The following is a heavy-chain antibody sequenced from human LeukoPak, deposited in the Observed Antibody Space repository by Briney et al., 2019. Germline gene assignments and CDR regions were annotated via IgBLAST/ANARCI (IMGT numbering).Heavy chain of an antibody. D-gene: IGHD3-10*01. J-gene: IGHJ5*02. CDR1: GYTFTSYD. V-gene: IGHV1-8*01. CDR2: MNPNNGNT. Sequence: ASVKVSCKASGYTFTSYDINWVRQASGQGLEWMGWMNPNNGNTGYAQKFQGRVTMTRDTSTSTAYMELRGLISDDTAVYYCVRDGEGVAISVNYWFDPWGQGTLVTVSS. CDR3: VRDGEGVAISVNYWFDP.